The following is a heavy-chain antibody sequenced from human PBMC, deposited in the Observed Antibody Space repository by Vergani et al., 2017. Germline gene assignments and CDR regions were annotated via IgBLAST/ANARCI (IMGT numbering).Heavy chain of an antibody. CDR1: GGSITYGAFY. V-gene: IGHV4-39*01. CDR3: ARCFRDEGMIYGGTVENWFDP. Sequence: QLQLQESGPGLVKPSETLSLTCTVSGGSITYGAFYWGWIRQSPGKGRGWIGSIYYSENNFYNPSLESRVTLSIDTTKNQFSLKLKSGTAADTAVYYCARCFRDEGMIYGGTVENWFDPWGQGTLVTVSS. J-gene: IGHJ5*02. CDR2: IYYSENN. D-gene: IGHD3-22*01.